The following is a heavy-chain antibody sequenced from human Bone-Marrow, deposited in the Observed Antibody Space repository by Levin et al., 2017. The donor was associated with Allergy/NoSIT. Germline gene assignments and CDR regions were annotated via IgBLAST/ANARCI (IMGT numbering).Heavy chain of an antibody. V-gene: IGHV3-66*01. CDR2: IYSGGST. CDR3: ARITYYDFWSGYLDAFDI. CDR1: GFTVSSNY. J-gene: IGHJ3*02. Sequence: GESLKISCAASGFTVSSNYMSWVRQAPGKGLEWVSVIYSGGSTYYADSVKGRFTISRDNSKNTLYLQMNSLRAEDTAVYYCARITYYDFWSGYLDAFDIWGQGTMVTVSS. D-gene: IGHD3-3*01.